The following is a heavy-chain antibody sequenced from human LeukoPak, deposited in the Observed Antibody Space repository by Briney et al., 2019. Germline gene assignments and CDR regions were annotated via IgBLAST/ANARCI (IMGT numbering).Heavy chain of an antibody. Sequence: ASVKVSCKSSGYSFIAYYMHWVRQAPGQGLEWMGWINTNTGNPTYAQGFTGRFVFSLDTSVSTAYLQISSLKAEDTAVYYCARVNRIRGYSYGFWGQGTLVTVSS. CDR2: INTNTGNP. J-gene: IGHJ4*02. CDR3: ARVNRIRGYSYGF. D-gene: IGHD5-18*01. V-gene: IGHV7-4-1*02. CDR1: GYSFIAYY.